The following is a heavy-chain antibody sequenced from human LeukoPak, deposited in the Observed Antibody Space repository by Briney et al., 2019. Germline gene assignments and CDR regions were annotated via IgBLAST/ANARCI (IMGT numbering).Heavy chain of an antibody. V-gene: IGHV4-38-2*02. J-gene: IGHJ6*03. Sequence: SETLSLNCTVSGYSISSGYYWGWIRQPPGKGLEWIGSMYRSGSTYDNPSLKSRVTISVDTSKNQFSLKLSSVTAADTAIYYCARDNRRDYYMDVWGKGTTVTVSS. CDR1: GYSISSGYY. CDR3: ARDNRRDYYMDV. CDR2: MYRSGST. D-gene: IGHD1-14*01.